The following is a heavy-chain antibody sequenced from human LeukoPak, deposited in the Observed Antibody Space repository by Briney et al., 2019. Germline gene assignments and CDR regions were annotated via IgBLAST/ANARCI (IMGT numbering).Heavy chain of an antibody. J-gene: IGHJ3*02. CDR2: IYYSGST. V-gene: IGHV4-61*01. D-gene: IGHD2-2*01. CDR3: AGLRYCSSTSCPANAFDI. CDR1: GGSISSSSYY. Sequence: SETLSLTCTVSGGSISSSSYYWSWIRQPPGKGLEWIGYIYYSGSTNYNPSLKSRVTISVDTSKNQFSLKLSSVTAADTAVYYCAGLRYCSSTSCPANAFDIWGQGTMVTVSS.